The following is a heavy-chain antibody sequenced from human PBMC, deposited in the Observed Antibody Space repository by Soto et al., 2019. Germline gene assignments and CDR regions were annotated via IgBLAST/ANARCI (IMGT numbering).Heavy chain of an antibody. CDR2: ISSSSNYI. CDR1: GFTFSSYS. Sequence: GGSLRLSCAASGFTFSSYSMNWVRQAPGKGLEWVSSISSSSNYIYYADSVRGRFTISRDNAKNSLYLQMNNLRAEDTAVYYCARSTGDRSGFWVYWGQGTLVTVSS. J-gene: IGHJ4*02. D-gene: IGHD2-8*02. CDR3: ARSTGDRSGFWVY. V-gene: IGHV3-21*01.